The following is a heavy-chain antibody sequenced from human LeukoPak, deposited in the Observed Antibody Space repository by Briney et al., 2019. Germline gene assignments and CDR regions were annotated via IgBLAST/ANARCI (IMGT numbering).Heavy chain of an antibody. D-gene: IGHD1-1*01. V-gene: IGHV3-48*01. Sequence: GGSLRLSCAASGFTFSSYSMNWVRQAPGKGLEGVSYVSSSSSTIYYADSVKGRFTICRDNDKNSLYLQMNSLRPDDTALYFCASGIRERGFDYWGHGTLVTVSS. CDR1: GFTFSSYS. CDR3: ASGIRERGFDY. J-gene: IGHJ4*01. CDR2: VSSSSSTI.